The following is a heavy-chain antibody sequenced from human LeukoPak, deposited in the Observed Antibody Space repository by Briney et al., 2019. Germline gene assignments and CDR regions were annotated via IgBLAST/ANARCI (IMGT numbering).Heavy chain of an antibody. Sequence: SETLSLTCAVYGGSFSGYYWTWIRHPPGKGMEWIGDINHSGSTNYNPSLKSRFTMSVDTSLNQFSLKLRSVTAADTAVYYCARGCVGNCPKGATFDHWGQGTLVTVSS. CDR2: INHSGST. J-gene: IGHJ4*02. V-gene: IGHV4-34*01. CDR3: ARGCVGNCPKGATFDH. CDR1: GGSFSGYY. D-gene: IGHD1-7*01.